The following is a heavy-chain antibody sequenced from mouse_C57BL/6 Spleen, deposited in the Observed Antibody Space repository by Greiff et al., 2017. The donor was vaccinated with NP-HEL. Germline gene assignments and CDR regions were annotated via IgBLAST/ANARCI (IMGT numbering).Heavy chain of an antibody. CDR3: ARDHGYSNYFAY. Sequence: EVKLMESGGGLVKPGGSLKLSCAASGFTFSSYAMSWVRQTPEKRLEWVATISDGGSYTYYPDNVKGRFTTSRDNAKNNLYLQMSHLKSEDTAMYYCARDHGYSNYFAYWGQGTLVTVSA. CDR1: GFTFSSYA. D-gene: IGHD2-5*01. CDR2: ISDGGSYT. J-gene: IGHJ3*01. V-gene: IGHV5-4*01.